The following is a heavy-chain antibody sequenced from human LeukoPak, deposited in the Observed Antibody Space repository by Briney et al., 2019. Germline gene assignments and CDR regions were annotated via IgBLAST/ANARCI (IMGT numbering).Heavy chain of an antibody. CDR3: ARNRLYDADAFDI. CDR2: VYNSGTT. V-gene: IGHV4-59*08. Sequence: PSETLSLTCTVSGGSISSHYWSWIRQPPGKGMEWIGHVYNSGTTKYNPSLRSRVTISADTSKNQVSLRLTSVTAADTAVYYCARNRLYDADAFDIWGQGTMVTVSS. J-gene: IGHJ3*02. CDR1: GGSISSHY. D-gene: IGHD3-16*01.